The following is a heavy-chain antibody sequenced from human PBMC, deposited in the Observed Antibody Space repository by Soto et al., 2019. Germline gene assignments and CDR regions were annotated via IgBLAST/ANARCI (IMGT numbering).Heavy chain of an antibody. CDR1: GFTFITYD. V-gene: IGHV1-8*01. CDR2: MNPNNGNA. CDR3: ASREERSATYDLDH. Sequence: ASVKVSCKASGFTFITYDFSWVRQAAGQGLEWMGWMNPNNGNAGFAQKFRGRINMTRNTSISTAYLELSSLRSDDSAVYSCASREERSATYDLDHWGQGTQVTVSS. D-gene: IGHD5-12*01. J-gene: IGHJ4*02.